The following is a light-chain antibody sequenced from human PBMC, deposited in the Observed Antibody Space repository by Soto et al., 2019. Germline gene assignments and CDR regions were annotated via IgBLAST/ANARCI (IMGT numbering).Light chain of an antibody. CDR1: QDVRNY. V-gene: IGKV1-6*01. J-gene: IGKJ1*01. Sequence: AIQMTQSPSSLSASVGDRLTITCRASQDVRNYVGWYQQKQGKAPKFLIYGAFSLETGIPSRFSGSGYGTEFTLTINSLLPEDFATYFCLQDYSWPWTFGQGTKVEV. CDR3: LQDYSWPWT. CDR2: GAF.